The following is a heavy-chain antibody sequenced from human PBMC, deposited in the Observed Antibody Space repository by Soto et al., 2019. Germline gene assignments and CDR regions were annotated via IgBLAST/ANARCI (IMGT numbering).Heavy chain of an antibody. J-gene: IGHJ4*02. CDR2: IDPSDSYT. V-gene: IGHV5-10-1*01. Sequence: GESLKISCKGSGYSFTTYRISWVRQMPGKGLEWMGRIDPSDSYTNYSPSFHGHVTISADKSISTAYLQWSSLKASDTAMYYCARFVADGTVTTRGTMFYWGQGTLVTVCS. CDR1: GYSFTTYR. CDR3: ARFVADGTVTTRGTMFY. D-gene: IGHD4-17*01.